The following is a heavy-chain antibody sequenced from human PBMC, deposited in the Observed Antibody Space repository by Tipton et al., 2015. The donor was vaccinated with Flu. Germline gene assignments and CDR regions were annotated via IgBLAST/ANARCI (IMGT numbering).Heavy chain of an antibody. CDR2: IHHSGTT. CDR1: GYSIRSAYY. V-gene: IGHV4-38-2*01. CDR3: ARHTGDSVRGVIDY. J-gene: IGHJ4*02. Sequence: LSLTCSVSGYSIRSAYYWGWVRRPPGKGLEWSGIIHHSGTTYYNPSLKSRLTISVDTSKNQFSLRLSSVTAADTAVYYCARHTGDSVRGVIDYWGQGTLVTVSS. D-gene: IGHD3-10*02.